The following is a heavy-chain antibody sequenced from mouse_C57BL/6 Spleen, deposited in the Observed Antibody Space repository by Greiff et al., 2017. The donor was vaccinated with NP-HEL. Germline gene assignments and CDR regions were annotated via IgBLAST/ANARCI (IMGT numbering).Heavy chain of an antibody. CDR3: ARRVYYSKRGYYFDY. J-gene: IGHJ2*01. D-gene: IGHD2-5*01. Sequence: EVQVEESGPELVKPGASVKIPCKASGYTFTDYNMDWVKQSHGKSLEWIGDINPNNGGTFYNQKFQGKATLTVDKSSSTGYMERRSLTSEDTAVYYGARRVYYSKRGYYFDYWGQGTTLTVSS. V-gene: IGHV1-18*01. CDR2: INPNNGGT. CDR1: GYTFTDYN.